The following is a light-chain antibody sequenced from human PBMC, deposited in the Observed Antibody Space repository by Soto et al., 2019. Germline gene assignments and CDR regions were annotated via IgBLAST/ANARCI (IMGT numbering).Light chain of an antibody. Sequence: QSALTQPASVSGSPGQSITISCTGTSSDVGGYNYVSWYQQHPGKAPKLMIYDVSNRPSGVSNRFSGSKSGNTASLTISGLQAEDEADYYCSSYTSSSTSLLVFGTGTQLTVL. CDR2: DVS. CDR1: SSDVGGYNY. J-gene: IGLJ1*01. V-gene: IGLV2-14*01. CDR3: SSYTSSSTSLLV.